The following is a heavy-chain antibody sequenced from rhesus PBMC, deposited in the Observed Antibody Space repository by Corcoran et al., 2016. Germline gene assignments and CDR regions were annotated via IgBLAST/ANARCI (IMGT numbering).Heavy chain of an antibody. CDR2: IGGSSGST. Sequence: QVQLQESGPGLVKPSETLSLTCAVSGYSISSGYGWSWIRQPPGKGLVWIGYIGGSSGSTNYNPSLKSRVTISKDTSTNPFSLKLISVPTADTAVYYCARGNSGSWNVFGYWGQGVLVTVSS. CDR1: GYSISSGYG. D-gene: IGHD6-25*01. CDR3: ARGNSGSWNVFGY. V-gene: IGHV4-127*01. J-gene: IGHJ4*01.